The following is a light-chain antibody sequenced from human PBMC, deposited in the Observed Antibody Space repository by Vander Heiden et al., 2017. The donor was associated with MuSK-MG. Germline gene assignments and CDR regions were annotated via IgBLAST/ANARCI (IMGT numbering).Light chain of an antibody. CDR1: QGISNY. V-gene: IGKV1-27*01. CDR2: AAS. J-gene: IGKJ1*01. Sequence: DIQMTQSPSSLSASVGDRVTITYRASQGISNYLAWYQQKPGKVPKLLIYAASTLHSGVPSRFSGSGSGTDFTLTISSLQPEDVATYYCQKYNSAPWTFGQGTKVEIK. CDR3: QKYNSAPWT.